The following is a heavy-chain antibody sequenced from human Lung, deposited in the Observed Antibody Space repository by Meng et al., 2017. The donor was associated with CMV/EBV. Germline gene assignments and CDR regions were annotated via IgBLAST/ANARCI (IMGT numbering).Heavy chain of an antibody. D-gene: IGHD3-10*01. J-gene: IGHJ4*02. V-gene: IGHV4-34*01. CDR2: INHSGST. Sequence: SQXXSLTXAVYGGSFSGYYWSWIRQPPGKGLEWIGEINHSGSTNYNPSLKSQVTISVDTSKNQFSLKLSSVTAADTAVYYCARVIRTMVRGVIDYWGQGTLVTVSS. CDR1: GGSFSGYY. CDR3: ARVIRTMVRGVIDY.